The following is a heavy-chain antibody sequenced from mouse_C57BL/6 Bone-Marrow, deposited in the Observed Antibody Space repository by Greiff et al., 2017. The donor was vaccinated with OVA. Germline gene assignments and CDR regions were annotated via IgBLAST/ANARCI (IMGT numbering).Heavy chain of an antibody. CDR2: IWTGGGT. CDR3: AREMGDYHWYFDV. V-gene: IGHV2-9-1*01. D-gene: IGHD2-4*01. Sequence: QVQLKESGPGLVAPSQSLYITCTVSGFSLTSYAISWVRQPPGKGLEWLGVIWTGGGTNYNSALKIRLSISKDNAKSKGFLKMNSLQTEDTARYYCAREMGDYHWYFDVWGTGTTVTVSS. CDR1: GFSLTSYA. J-gene: IGHJ1*03.